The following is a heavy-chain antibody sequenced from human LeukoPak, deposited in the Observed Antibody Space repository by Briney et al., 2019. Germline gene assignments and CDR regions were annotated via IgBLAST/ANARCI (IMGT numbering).Heavy chain of an antibody. Sequence: PGGSLRLSCASSGFTFSSYAMSGVRQAPGKGLEWVSAISGSGGSTYYAGSVKGRFTIPRHNSKNKLYLQMNSLGAEDTDVYYCAKGAWEGATTLDYWGQGTLVTVSS. J-gene: IGHJ4*02. CDR3: AKGAWEGATTLDY. CDR1: GFTFSSYA. V-gene: IGHV3-23*01. D-gene: IGHD1-26*01. CDR2: ISGSGGST.